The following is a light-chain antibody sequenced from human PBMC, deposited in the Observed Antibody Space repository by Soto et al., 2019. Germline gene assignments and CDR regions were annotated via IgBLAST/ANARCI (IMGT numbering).Light chain of an antibody. CDR2: GAS. CDR3: QQYHNRPQT. J-gene: IGKJ1*01. CDR1: HSVGXN. V-gene: IGKV3-15*01. Sequence: DIHSVGXNLAWYQQRXGKAPRXXITGASTMDTGIPARFSGSGAGTEFTLTISSLQYADFAIDHCQQYHNRPQTFGQGTKVDIK.